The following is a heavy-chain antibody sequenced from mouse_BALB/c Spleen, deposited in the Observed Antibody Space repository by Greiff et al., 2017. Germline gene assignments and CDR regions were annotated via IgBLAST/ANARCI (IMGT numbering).Heavy chain of an antibody. CDR2: IDPANGNT. Sequence: EVQLQQSGAELVKPGASVKLSCTASGFNFKDSYMHWVKQRPEQGLEWIGRIDPANGNTKYDPKFQGKATITADTSSNTAYLQLSSLTSEDTAVYYCARSFPDYWGQGTSVTVSS. CDR1: GFNFKDSY. V-gene: IGHV14-3*02. J-gene: IGHJ4*01. CDR3: ARSFPDY.